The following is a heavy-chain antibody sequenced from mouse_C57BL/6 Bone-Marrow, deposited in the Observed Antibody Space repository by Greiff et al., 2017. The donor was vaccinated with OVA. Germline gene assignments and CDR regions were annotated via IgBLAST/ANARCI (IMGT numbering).Heavy chain of an antibody. Sequence: VQLQESGAELVKPGASVKLSCKASGYTFTEYTIHWVKQRSGQGLEWIGWFYPGRGSIKYNENFKDKATLTADKSSRTAYMELSRLTSEDSAVYFCARHETGVRYFDVWGTGTTVTVSS. J-gene: IGHJ1*03. CDR2: FYPGRGSI. V-gene: IGHV1-62-2*01. D-gene: IGHD2-2*01. CDR3: ARHETGVRYFDV. CDR1: GYTFTEYT.